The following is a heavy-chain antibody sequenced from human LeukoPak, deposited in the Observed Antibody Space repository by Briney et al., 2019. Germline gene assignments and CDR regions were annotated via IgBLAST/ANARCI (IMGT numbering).Heavy chain of an antibody. D-gene: IGHD2-15*01. CDR1: GFTFSSYR. V-gene: IGHV3-21*06. CDR3: ARGADGVSSNSRGWFDP. Sequence: GGSLRLSCVASGFTFSSYRMNWVRPAPGKGLEWVSSFSSSSSYIYYADSVSGPFTISRDNARNSLYLQMNTLRGEDTAVYSCARGADGVSSNSRGWFDPWGQGTLVTVSS. J-gene: IGHJ5*02. CDR2: FSSSSSYI.